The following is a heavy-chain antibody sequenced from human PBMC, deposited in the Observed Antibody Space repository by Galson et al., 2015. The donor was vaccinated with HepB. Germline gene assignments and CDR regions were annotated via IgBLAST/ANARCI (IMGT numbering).Heavy chain of an antibody. Sequence: SLRLSCAASGITFSTYNMNWVRQAPGKGLEWVSSISSSSSYIYYADSVKGRFSISRDNAKNSLYLQMNSLRAEDTAVYYCARGYSLVGDIWGQGTMVTVSS. J-gene: IGHJ3*02. CDR2: ISSSSSYI. D-gene: IGHD2-2*02. CDR3: ARGYSLVGDI. CDR1: GITFSTYN. V-gene: IGHV3-21*01.